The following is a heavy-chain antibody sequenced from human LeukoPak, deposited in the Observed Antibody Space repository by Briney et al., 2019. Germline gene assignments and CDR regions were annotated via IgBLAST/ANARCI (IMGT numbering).Heavy chain of an antibody. Sequence: GGSLRLSCAASGFTFSSYVMHWVRQAPGKGLEWVAIISYDGSNEYYADSVKGRFTISRDNSKNTLYPQMNSLRAADTAVYYCARHCYYDSSGYCTNAFDIWGQGTMVTVSS. CDR2: ISYDGSNE. D-gene: IGHD3-22*01. V-gene: IGHV3-30*04. CDR3: ARHCYYDSSGYCTNAFDI. CDR1: GFTFSSYV. J-gene: IGHJ3*02.